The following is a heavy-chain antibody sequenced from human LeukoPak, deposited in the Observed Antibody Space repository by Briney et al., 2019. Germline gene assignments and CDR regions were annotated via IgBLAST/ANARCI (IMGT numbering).Heavy chain of an antibody. CDR1: AFTFSDYS. D-gene: IGHD1-26*01. V-gene: IGHV3-48*01. CDR2: ISGRSSTI. CDR3: ARDRLKSGSYYFDY. Sequence: GGSLRLSCAASAFTFSDYSMNWVRQAPGKELEWVSYISGRSSTIYYADSVKGRFTISRDNAKSSMYLQMNSLRAEDTAVYYCARDRLKSGSYYFDYWGQGTLVTVSS. J-gene: IGHJ4*02.